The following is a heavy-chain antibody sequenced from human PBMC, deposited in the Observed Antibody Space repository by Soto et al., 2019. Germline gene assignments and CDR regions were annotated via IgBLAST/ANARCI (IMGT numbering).Heavy chain of an antibody. CDR1: GYTFTSYD. Sequence: QVQLVQSGAEVKKPGASVKVSCKASGYTFTSYDINWVRQATGQGLEWMGWMNPNTGNTGYAQKFQGRVTMTRNTSISTAYMELSSLRSEDTAVYYCERGRAITGTMPSWGQGTLVTVSS. D-gene: IGHD1-20*01. CDR2: MNPNTGNT. J-gene: IGHJ5*02. V-gene: IGHV1-8*01. CDR3: ERGRAITGTMPS.